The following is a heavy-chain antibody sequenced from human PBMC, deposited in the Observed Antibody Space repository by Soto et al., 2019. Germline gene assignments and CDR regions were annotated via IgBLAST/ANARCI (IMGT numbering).Heavy chain of an antibody. V-gene: IGHV3-33*01. CDR1: GVTFSSYG. CDR2: IWYDGSNK. J-gene: IGHJ6*02. D-gene: IGHD3-22*01. Sequence: QVQLVESGGGVVQPGRSLRLSCAASGVTFSSYGMHWVRQAPGKGLEWVAVIWYDGSNKYYADSVKGRFTISRDNSKNALYVQMNSLRAEDTAVYYCARADSLGSHYYYGMDVRGQGTTVTVSS. CDR3: ARADSLGSHYYYGMDV.